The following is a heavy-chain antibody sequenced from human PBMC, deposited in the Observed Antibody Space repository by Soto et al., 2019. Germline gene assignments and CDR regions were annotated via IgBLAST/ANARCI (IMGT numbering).Heavy chain of an antibody. J-gene: IGHJ5*02. CDR1: GFTFSSYS. Sequence: GGSLRLSCAASGFTFSSYSMNWVRQAPGKGLEWVSYTSSSSSTIYYADSVKGRFTISRDNAKNSLYLQMNSLRDEDTAVYYCARSAPLLRYFDWLPNWFDPWGQGTLVTVSS. CDR3: ARSAPLLRYFDWLPNWFDP. D-gene: IGHD3-9*01. CDR2: TSSSSSTI. V-gene: IGHV3-48*02.